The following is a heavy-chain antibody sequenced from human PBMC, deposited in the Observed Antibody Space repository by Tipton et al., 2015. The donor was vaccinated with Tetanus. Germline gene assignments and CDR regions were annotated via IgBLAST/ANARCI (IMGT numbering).Heavy chain of an antibody. V-gene: IGHV4-4*07. J-gene: IGHJ4*02. D-gene: IGHD6-13*01. CDR1: GGSISSYY. CDR3: ARAGGGSWGNFDY. Sequence: TLSLTCTVSGGSISSYYWSWIRQPAGKGLEWIGRVYNSGSTDYNPSLKSRLAMSLDTSKNQFSLKLSSVTAADTAVYYCARAGGGSWGNFDYWGQGTLVTVSS. CDR2: VYNSGST.